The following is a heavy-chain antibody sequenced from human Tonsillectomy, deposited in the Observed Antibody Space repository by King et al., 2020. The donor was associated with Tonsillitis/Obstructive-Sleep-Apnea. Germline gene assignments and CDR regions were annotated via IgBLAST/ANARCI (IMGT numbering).Heavy chain of an antibody. CDR1: GGSFSGYY. D-gene: IGHD1-14*01. Sequence: VQLQQWGAGLLKPSETLSLTCAVYGGSFSGYYWTWIRQPPGKGLEWIGEINHSGSNNYNPSLKSRVTISVDKSKNQFSLKLSSVTAADTAVYYCARGKVMMNVTIPFGYWGQGTLVTVSS. CDR2: INHSGSN. V-gene: IGHV4-34*01. J-gene: IGHJ4*02. CDR3: ARGKVMMNVTIPFGY.